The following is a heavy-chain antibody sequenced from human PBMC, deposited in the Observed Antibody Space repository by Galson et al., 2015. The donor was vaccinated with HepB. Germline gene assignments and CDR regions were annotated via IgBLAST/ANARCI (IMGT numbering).Heavy chain of an antibody. J-gene: IGHJ6*02. D-gene: IGHD3-3*01. Sequence: SLRLSCAASGLIFSNVWMHWVRQAPGKGLEWIGRIKSKTDGGTIDYAAPVKGRFNISRDDSKNTLYLQMNSLKSEDTAVYYCTTDDVCYGFWTSYGMDVWGQGTTVTVSS. CDR1: GLIFSNVW. CDR2: IKSKTDGGTI. V-gene: IGHV3-15*01. CDR3: TTDDVCYGFWTSYGMDV.